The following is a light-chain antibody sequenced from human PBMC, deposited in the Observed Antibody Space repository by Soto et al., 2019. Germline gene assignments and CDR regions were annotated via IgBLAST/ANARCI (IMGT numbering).Light chain of an antibody. CDR3: QQYNNWWT. CDR1: QSVDSN. CDR2: GAS. V-gene: IGKV3-15*01. J-gene: IGKJ1*01. Sequence: EIVLTQFPGTLSLSPVERATLSCMASQSVDSNLAWYQQKPGQAPRLLIYGASTRATGISARFSGSGSGTEFTLTISSLQSEDFGVYYCQQYNNWWTFGQGTKVDIK.